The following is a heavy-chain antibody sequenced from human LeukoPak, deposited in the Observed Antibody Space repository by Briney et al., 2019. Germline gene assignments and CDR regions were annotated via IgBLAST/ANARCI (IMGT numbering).Heavy chain of an antibody. Sequence: GGSLRLSCAASGFTVSSNYMSWVRQAPGKGLEWVSVIYSGGRAYYADSVKGRFTISRDNSKNTLYLQMNSLRAEDTAVYYCATKRGFYSGYDLPDYWGQGTLVTVSS. CDR1: GFTVSSNY. J-gene: IGHJ4*02. CDR3: ATKRGFYSGYDLPDY. CDR2: IYSGGRA. V-gene: IGHV3-53*01. D-gene: IGHD5-12*01.